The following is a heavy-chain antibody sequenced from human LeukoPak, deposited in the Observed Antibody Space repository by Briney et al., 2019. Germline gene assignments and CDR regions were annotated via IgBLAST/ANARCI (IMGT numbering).Heavy chain of an antibody. V-gene: IGHV4-59*01. CDR2: ISYSGST. Sequence: PSETLSLTCTVSGGSISSYYWSWIRQPPGKGLEWIGYISYSGSTNYNPSLKSRVTISVDTSKNQFSLKLSSVTAADTALYYCARAEGGDLWSCRIWFDPRRQGTLVTVSS. CDR1: GGSISSYY. D-gene: IGHD3-3*01. J-gene: IGHJ5*02. CDR3: ARAEGGDLWSCRIWFDP.